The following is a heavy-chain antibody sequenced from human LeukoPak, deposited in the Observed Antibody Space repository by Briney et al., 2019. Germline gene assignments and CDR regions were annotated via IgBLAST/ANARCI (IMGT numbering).Heavy chain of an antibody. CDR1: GGSISSGSYY. CDR2: IYTSGST. Sequence: PPQTLSLTCTVSGGSISSGSYYWSWIRQPAGKGLEWIGRIYTSGSTNYNPSLKSRVTISVDTSKNQFSLKLSSVTAADAAVYYCARTRVDPYYFDYWGQGTLVTVSS. J-gene: IGHJ4*02. V-gene: IGHV4-61*02. CDR3: ARTRVDPYYFDY.